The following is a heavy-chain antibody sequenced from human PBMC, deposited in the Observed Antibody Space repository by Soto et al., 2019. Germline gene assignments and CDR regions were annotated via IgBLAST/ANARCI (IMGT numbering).Heavy chain of an antibody. Sequence: PSETLSLTCTVSGGSISSYYWSWIRQPPGKGLEWIGYIYYSGSTNYNPSLKSRVTISVDTSKNQFSLKLSSVTAADTAVYYCARVWFGELLTFDPWGQGTLVTSPQ. D-gene: IGHD3-10*01. CDR3: ARVWFGELLTFDP. V-gene: IGHV4-59*01. J-gene: IGHJ5*02. CDR1: GGSISSYY. CDR2: IYYSGST.